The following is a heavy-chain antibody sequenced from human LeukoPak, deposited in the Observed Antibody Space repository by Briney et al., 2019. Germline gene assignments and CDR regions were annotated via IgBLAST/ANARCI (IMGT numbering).Heavy chain of an antibody. CDR2: IYYSGST. CDR3: ARLRWYYLDY. D-gene: IGHD4-23*01. V-gene: IGHV4-59*01. J-gene: IGHJ4*02. Sequence: SETLSFTCTVSGGSISSYYWSWIRQPPGKGLEWIGYIYYSGSTNYNPSLKSRVTISVDTSKNQFSLKLSSVTAADTAVYYCARLRWYYLDYWGQGTLVTVSS. CDR1: GGSISSYY.